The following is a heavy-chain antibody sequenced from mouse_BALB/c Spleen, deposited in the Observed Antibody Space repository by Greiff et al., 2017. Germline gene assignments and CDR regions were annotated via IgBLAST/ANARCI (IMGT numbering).Heavy chain of an antibody. D-gene: IGHD2-4*01. J-gene: IGHJ3*01. CDR1: GFNIKDTY. CDR3: ARAPYEYDGWFAY. Sequence: EVQLQESGAELVKPGASVKLSCTASGFNIKDTYMHWVKQRPEQGLEWIGRIDPANGNTKYDPKFQGKATITADTSSNTAYLQLSSLTSEDTAVYYCARAPYEYDGWFAYWGQGTLVTVSA. CDR2: IDPANGNT. V-gene: IGHV14-3*02.